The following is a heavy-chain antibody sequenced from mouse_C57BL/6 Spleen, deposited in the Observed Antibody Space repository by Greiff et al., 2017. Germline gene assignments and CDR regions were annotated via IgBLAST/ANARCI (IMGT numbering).Heavy chain of an antibody. CDR1: GYTFTSYW. Sequence: VQLQQPGAELVKPGASVKMSCKASGYTFTSYWITWVKQRPGQGLEWIGDIYPGSGSTNYNEKFKSKATLTVDTSSSTAYMQLSSLTSEDSAVXYCARGAMIKGYFDYWGQGTTLTVSS. J-gene: IGHJ2*01. CDR3: ARGAMIKGYFDY. CDR2: IYPGSGST. D-gene: IGHD2-4*01. V-gene: IGHV1-55*01.